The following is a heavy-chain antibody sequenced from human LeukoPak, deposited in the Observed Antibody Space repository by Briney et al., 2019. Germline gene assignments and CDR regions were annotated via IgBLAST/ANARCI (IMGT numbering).Heavy chain of an antibody. CDR2: INHSGST. D-gene: IGHD6-13*01. Sequence: PSETLSLTCAVYGGSFSGYYWSWIRQPPGKGLEWIGEINHSGSTNYNPSLKSRVTISVDTSKNQFSLKLSSVTAADTAVYYCARDDIQGIAAAGYYYYMDVWGKGTTVTISS. CDR3: ARDDIQGIAAAGYYYYMDV. CDR1: GGSFSGYY. J-gene: IGHJ6*03. V-gene: IGHV4-34*01.